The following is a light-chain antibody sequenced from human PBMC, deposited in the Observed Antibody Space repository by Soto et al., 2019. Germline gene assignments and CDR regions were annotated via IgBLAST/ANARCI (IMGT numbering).Light chain of an antibody. CDR3: KQRSNWPRT. J-gene: IGKJ1*01. Sequence: EIVLTQSPATLSLSPGERATLSYRASQSVSSYLAWYQQKPGQAPRLLIYDASNRATGIPARFSGSGSGTDFTLTISSLEPEDFAVYYCKQRSNWPRTFGQGTKVDIK. CDR2: DAS. V-gene: IGKV3-11*01. CDR1: QSVSSY.